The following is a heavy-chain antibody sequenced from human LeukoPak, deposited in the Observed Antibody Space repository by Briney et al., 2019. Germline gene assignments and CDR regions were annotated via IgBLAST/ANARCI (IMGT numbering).Heavy chain of an antibody. CDR3: ARGTTVTTPPDY. CDR2: IIPIFGTA. D-gene: IGHD4-17*01. J-gene: IGHJ4*02. V-gene: IGHV1-69*13. Sequence: ASVKVSCKASGSTFSSYAISWVRQAPGQGLEWMGGIIPIFGTANYAQKFQGRVTITADESTSTAYMELSSLRSEDTAVYYCARGTTVTTPPDYWGQGTLVTVSS. CDR1: GSTFSSYA.